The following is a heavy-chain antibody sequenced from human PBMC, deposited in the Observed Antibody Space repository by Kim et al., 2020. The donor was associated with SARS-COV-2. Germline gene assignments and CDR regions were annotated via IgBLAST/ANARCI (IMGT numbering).Heavy chain of an antibody. V-gene: IGHV4-39*01. Sequence: TYCNPSLKSRVTISVDTSKNQFSLKLSSVTAAETAVYYCARIGPVAAFDYWGQGTLVTVSS. D-gene: IGHD6-19*01. CDR2: T. J-gene: IGHJ4*02. CDR3: ARIGPVAAFDY.